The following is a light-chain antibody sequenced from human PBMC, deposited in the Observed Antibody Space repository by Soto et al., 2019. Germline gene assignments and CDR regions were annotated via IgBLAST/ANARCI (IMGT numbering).Light chain of an antibody. CDR3: QQTYTTPFT. V-gene: IGKV1-39*01. J-gene: IGKJ3*01. CDR1: QSINRY. CDR2: AAS. Sequence: DIQMTQSPSSLSAPVGDRVTITCRASQSINRYINWYQQKSGKAPKLLINAASSLQSGVPSRFSGSGSGTDFTLTISNLQPEDFATYYCQQTYTTPFTFGPGTKVDIK.